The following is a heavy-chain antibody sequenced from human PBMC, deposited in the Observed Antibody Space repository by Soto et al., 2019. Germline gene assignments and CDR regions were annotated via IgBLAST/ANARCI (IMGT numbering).Heavy chain of an antibody. J-gene: IGHJ4*02. V-gene: IGHV3-23*01. D-gene: IGHD2-15*01. Sequence: PGGSLRLSCTASGFSFSTSAMSWVRQAPGKGLEWVSAISDSGGATSGADSVKGRFTISRDNSKSTLYLQMNSLRDEDTAVYYCAKQRGYCSRGNRYFDSWGQGTLVTVSS. CDR3: AKQRGYCSRGNRYFDS. CDR1: GFSFSTSA. CDR2: ISDSGGAT.